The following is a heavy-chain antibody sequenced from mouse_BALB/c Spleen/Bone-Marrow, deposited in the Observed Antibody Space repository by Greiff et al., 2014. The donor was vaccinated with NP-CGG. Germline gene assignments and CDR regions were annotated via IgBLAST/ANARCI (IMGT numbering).Heavy chain of an antibody. CDR3: ARVVTTATLYWYFDV. CDR1: GFTFSDYY. J-gene: IGHJ1*01. CDR2: ISDGGSYT. Sequence: VQLKESGGGLVKPGGSLKLSCAASGFTFSDYYMYWVRQTPEKRLEWVATISDGGSYTYYPDSVKGRFTISRDNAKNNLYLQXSSLKSEDTAMYYCARVVTTATLYWYFDVWGAGTTVTVSS. D-gene: IGHD1-2*01. V-gene: IGHV5-4*02.